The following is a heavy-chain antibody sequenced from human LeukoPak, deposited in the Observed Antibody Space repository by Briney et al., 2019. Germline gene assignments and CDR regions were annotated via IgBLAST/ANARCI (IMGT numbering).Heavy chain of an antibody. CDR3: ARLGSGWYGDFDY. V-gene: IGHV3-7*05. J-gene: IGHJ4*02. D-gene: IGHD6-19*01. CDR2: LKQDRGAK. CDR1: GFTFCRYW. Sequence: PGGTLRLSCAASGFTFCRYWMCWVREAPGKGLEWGANLKQDRGAKYNVDSSRGGFTISRDNAQNSLHLQMNSLRAEDAAVYYCARLGSGWYGDFDYWGQGTLVTVSS.